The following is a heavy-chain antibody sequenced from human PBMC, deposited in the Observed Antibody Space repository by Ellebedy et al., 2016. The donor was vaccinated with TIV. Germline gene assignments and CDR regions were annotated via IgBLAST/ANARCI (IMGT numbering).Heavy chain of an antibody. J-gene: IGHJ4*02. CDR1: GFTFSSYG. V-gene: IGHV3-33*06. CDR2: IWYDGSNK. CDR3: AKDKRTSYDY. Sequence: GESLKISXAASGFTFSSYGMHWVRQAPGKGLEWVAVIWYDGSNKYYADSVKGRFTISRDNSKNTLYLQMNSLRAEDTAVYYCAKDKRTSYDYWGQGTLVTVSS.